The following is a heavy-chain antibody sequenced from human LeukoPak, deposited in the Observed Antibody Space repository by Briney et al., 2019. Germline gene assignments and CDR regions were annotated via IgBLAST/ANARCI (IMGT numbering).Heavy chain of an antibody. CDR3: TRASIAATGPTDAFDI. Sequence: GGSLRLSCTASGFTFGDYAMSWFRQAPGKGLEWVGFIRSKAYGGATEYAASVKGRFTISRDDSKSIAYLQMNSLKTEDTAVYYCTRASIAATGPTDAFDIWGQGTLVTVSS. CDR1: GFTFGDYA. CDR2: IRSKAYGGAT. J-gene: IGHJ3*02. V-gene: IGHV3-49*03. D-gene: IGHD6-13*01.